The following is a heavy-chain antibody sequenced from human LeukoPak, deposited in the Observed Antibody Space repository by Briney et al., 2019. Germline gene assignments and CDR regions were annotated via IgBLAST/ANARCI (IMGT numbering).Heavy chain of an antibody. CDR2: IYSSGST. CDR3: AREGYGSASYYPTDY. J-gene: IGHJ4*02. D-gene: IGHD3-10*01. CDR1: GGSINSYY. Sequence: SETLSLTCTVSGGSINSYYWSWIRQPAGKGLEWIGRIYSSGSTNYNPSLKSRVTMSVDTSKNQFSLKLRSVTAADTAVHYCAREGYGSASYYPTDYWGQGTLVTVSS. V-gene: IGHV4-4*07.